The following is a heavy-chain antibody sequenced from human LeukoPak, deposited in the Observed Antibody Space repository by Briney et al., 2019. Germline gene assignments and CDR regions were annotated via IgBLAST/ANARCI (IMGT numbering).Heavy chain of an antibody. D-gene: IGHD7-27*01. CDR3: ARDHNWGFDY. Sequence: GGSLRLSCAASGFTFSDYPMNWVRQTPGKGLEWVSYISSTGVIYYADSVGGRFSISRDNAMNSVYMQMNSLRAEDTALYYCARDHNWGFDYWGRGTLVTVSS. J-gene: IGHJ4*02. CDR2: ISSTGVI. CDR1: GFTFSDYP. V-gene: IGHV3-69-1*01.